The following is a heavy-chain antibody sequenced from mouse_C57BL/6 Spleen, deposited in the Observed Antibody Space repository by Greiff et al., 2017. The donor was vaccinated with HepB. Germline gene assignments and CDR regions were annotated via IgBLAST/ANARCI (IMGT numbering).Heavy chain of an antibody. J-gene: IGHJ3*01. Sequence: EVQVVESGGDLVKPGGSLKLSCAASGFTFSSYGMSWVRQTPDKRLEWVATISSGGSYTYYPDSVKGRFTISRDNAKNTLYLQMSSLKSEDTAMYYCARQDPTGTWFAYWGQGTLVTVSA. D-gene: IGHD4-1*02. CDR3: ARQDPTGTWFAY. V-gene: IGHV5-6*01. CDR1: GFTFSSYG. CDR2: ISSGGSYT.